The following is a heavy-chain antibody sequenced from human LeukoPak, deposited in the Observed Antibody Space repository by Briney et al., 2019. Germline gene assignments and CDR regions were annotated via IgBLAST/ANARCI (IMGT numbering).Heavy chain of an antibody. V-gene: IGHV1-8*01. D-gene: IGHD6-13*01. CDR3: ARLGSVWSSSWYQNYYYYYGMDV. Sequence: GASVKVSCKASGYTFTSYDINWVRQATGQGLEWMGWMNPNSGNTGYAQKFQGRVTMTRNTSISIAYMELSSLRSEDTAVYYCARLGSVWSSSWYQNYYYYYGMDVWGQGTTVTVSS. CDR1: GYTFTSYD. J-gene: IGHJ6*02. CDR2: MNPNSGNT.